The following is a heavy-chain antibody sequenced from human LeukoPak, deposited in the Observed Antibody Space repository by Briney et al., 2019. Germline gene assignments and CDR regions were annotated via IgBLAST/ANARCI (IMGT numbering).Heavy chain of an antibody. CDR2: INPNSGGT. CDR1: GYTFTGYY. Sequence: ASVKVSCKASGYTFTGYYMHWVRQAPGQGLEWMGWINPNSGGTNYAQRFQGRVTMTRDTSISTAYMELSRLRSDDTAVYYCARVYSSSWFLFDYWGQGTLVTVSS. J-gene: IGHJ4*02. V-gene: IGHV1-2*02. CDR3: ARVYSSSWFLFDY. D-gene: IGHD6-13*01.